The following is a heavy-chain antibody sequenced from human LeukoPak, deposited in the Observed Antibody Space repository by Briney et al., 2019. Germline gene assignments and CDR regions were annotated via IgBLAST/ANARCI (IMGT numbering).Heavy chain of an antibody. V-gene: IGHV1-69*06. J-gene: IGHJ4*02. CDR3: ARSNGAVYFDY. D-gene: IGHD3-10*01. CDR1: GGTFSSYA. Sequence: SVKVSCKASGGTFSSYAISWVRQAPGQGLEWMGGIIPIFGTANYAQKFQGRVTITADKSTSTAYMELSSLRSGDTAVYYCARSNGAVYFDYWGQGTLVTVSS. CDR2: IIPIFGTA.